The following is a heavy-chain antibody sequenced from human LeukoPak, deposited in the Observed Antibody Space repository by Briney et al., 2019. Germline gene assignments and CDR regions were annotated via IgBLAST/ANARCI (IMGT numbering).Heavy chain of an antibody. CDR2: INPIFGTA. J-gene: IGHJ4*02. CDR3: ASDGEYYGSGVY. CDR1: GYTFTGYY. Sequence: GASVKVSCKASGYTFTGYYMHWVRQAPGQGLEWMGRINPIFGTANYAQKFQGRVTITTDESTSTAYMELSSLRSEDTAVYYCASDGEYYGSGVYWGQGTLVTVSS. D-gene: IGHD3-10*01. V-gene: IGHV1-69*05.